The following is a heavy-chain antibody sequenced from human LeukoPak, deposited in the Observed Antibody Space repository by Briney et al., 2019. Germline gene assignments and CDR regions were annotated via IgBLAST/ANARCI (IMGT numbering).Heavy chain of an antibody. V-gene: IGHV4-39*01. CDR3: AKLLGTHINYFDP. J-gene: IGHJ5*02. CDR2: IYYSGST. CDR1: GGSISNSSYY. D-gene: IGHD2-21*01. Sequence: PSETLSLTCTVSGGSISNSSYYWGWIRQPPGKGLEWIGSIYYSGSTYYNPSLKNRVTISVDTSKNQFSLKLSSVTAADTAVYYCAKLLGTHINYFDPWGQGTLVTVSS.